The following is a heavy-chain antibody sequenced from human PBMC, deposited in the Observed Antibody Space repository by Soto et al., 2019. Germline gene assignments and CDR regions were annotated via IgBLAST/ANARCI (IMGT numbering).Heavy chain of an antibody. CDR2: ISGGDGAT. J-gene: IGHJ4*02. CDR3: AKANTLAY. Sequence: EVQLLESGGGLAQPGGSLRLSCATSGFIFSTCAMSWVRQAPGKGPEWVSSISGGDGATNYADSVKGRFTVSRDNSKNTLYLQMNSLRAEDTAIYYCAKANTLAYWGQGTLVTVSS. CDR1: GFIFSTCA. V-gene: IGHV3-23*01. D-gene: IGHD3-3*02.